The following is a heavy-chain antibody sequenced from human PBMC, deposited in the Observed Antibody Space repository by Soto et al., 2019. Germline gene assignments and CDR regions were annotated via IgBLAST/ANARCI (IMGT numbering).Heavy chain of an antibody. J-gene: IGHJ4*02. CDR1: GFTFSSYG. CDR3: ARGGVY. D-gene: IGHD2-8*01. CDR2: ISGTGFTT. V-gene: IGHV3-NL1*01. Sequence: PGGSLRLSCAASGFTFSSYGMHWVRQAPGKGLEWVAFISGTGFTTYYADSAWPRFTISRDNSQSALFLQMDSLTVDDSGIYFCARGGVYWGQGVPVTVSS.